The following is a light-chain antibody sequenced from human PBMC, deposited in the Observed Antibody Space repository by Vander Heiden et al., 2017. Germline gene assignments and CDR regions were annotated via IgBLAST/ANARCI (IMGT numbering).Light chain of an antibody. J-gene: IGKJ1*01. CDR3: QKYNSAPQT. V-gene: IGKV1-27*01. Sequence: DIQMTQSPSSLSASVRDRVTITCRASQGISNHLAWYQQKAGKIPKLLIDAASTLKPGVPSRFSGSGSGTYFTLTISSLQPEDVATYYCQKYNSAPQTFGQGTKVEIK. CDR2: AAS. CDR1: QGISNH.